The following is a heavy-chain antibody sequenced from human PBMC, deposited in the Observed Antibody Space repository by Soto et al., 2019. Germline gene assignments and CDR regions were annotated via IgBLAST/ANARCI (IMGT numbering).Heavy chain of an antibody. J-gene: IGHJ4*02. Sequence: QVQLVESGGGVVQPGRSLRLSCAASGFTFSSYAMHWVRQAPGKGLEWVAVISYDGSNKYDADSVKGRFTISRDNSKNTLYLQMNSLRAEDTAVYYCSRPPAAAFDSEVDYWGQGTLVTVSS. CDR1: GFTFSSYA. V-gene: IGHV3-30-3*01. CDR3: SRPPAAAFDSEVDY. D-gene: IGHD6-13*01. CDR2: ISYDGSNK.